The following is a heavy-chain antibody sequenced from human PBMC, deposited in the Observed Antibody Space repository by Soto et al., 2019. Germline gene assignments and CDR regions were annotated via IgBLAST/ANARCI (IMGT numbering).Heavy chain of an antibody. J-gene: IGHJ4*02. CDR3: ASLNYYDSSGYHYLFDY. CDR1: GGTFSSYA. Sequence: SVKVSCKASGGTFSSYAISWVRQAPGQGLEWMGGIIPIFGTANYAQKFQGRVTITADESTSTAYMELSSLRSEDTAVYYCASLNYYDSSGYHYLFDYWGQGTLVIVSS. CDR2: IIPIFGTA. D-gene: IGHD3-22*01. V-gene: IGHV1-69*13.